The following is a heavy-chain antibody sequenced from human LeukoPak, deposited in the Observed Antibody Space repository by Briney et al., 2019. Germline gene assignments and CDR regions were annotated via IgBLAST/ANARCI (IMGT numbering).Heavy chain of an antibody. CDR3: AKQQLGLNNWFDP. CDR1: GFTFSSYW. V-gene: IGHV3-7*01. J-gene: IGHJ5*02. CDR2: IKQDGSEK. D-gene: IGHD6-13*01. Sequence: GGSLRLSCAASGFTFSSYWMSWVRQAPGKGLEWVANIKQDGSEKYYVDSVKGRFTISRDNAKNSLYLQMNSLRAEDTAVYYCAKQQLGLNNWFDPWGQGTLVTVSS.